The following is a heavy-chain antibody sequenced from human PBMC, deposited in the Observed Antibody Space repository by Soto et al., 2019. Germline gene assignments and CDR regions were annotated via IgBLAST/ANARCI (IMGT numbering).Heavy chain of an antibody. J-gene: IGHJ5*02. D-gene: IGHD1-7*01. Sequence: PSETLSLTCRVSGSSITNSYYWAWLRQPPGKGLEWIGHIYHSGSTIYNPSLKSRVTISIDTSKSQFSLNLNSMTAADTAVYYCAGYNWNYYFDPWGQGTLVTVSS. CDR2: IYHSGST. CDR3: AGYNWNYYFDP. CDR1: GSSITNSYY. V-gene: IGHV4-59*03.